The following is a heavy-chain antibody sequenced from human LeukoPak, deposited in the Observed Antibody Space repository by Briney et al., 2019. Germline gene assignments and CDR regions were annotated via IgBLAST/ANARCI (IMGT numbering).Heavy chain of an antibody. V-gene: IGHV5-51*01. D-gene: IGHD2-2*02. CDR1: GYTFSDYW. Sequence: ESLKISCKSSGYTFSDYWIGWVRQMPGQGLEWMGIVYPGDSDTRYSPSFQGHVTISADKSINTAYLQWSGLQASDNAIYFCARSQGLYGAADYWGQGTLV. J-gene: IGHJ4*02. CDR3: ARSQGLYGAADY. CDR2: VYPGDSDT.